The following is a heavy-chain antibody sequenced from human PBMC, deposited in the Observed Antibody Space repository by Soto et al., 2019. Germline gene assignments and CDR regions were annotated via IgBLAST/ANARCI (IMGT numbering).Heavy chain of an antibody. CDR2: ISSSGDYI. Sequence: GGSLRLSCAASGFTFSSYNINWVRQAPGKGLEWVSSISSSGDYIYYADSVKGRFTISRDNAKNSLYLQMYSLRAEDTAVYYCARESGGTGLDVWGQGTTVTVS. V-gene: IGHV3-21*01. CDR1: GFTFSSYN. CDR3: ARESGGTGLDV. D-gene: IGHD1-1*01. J-gene: IGHJ6*02.